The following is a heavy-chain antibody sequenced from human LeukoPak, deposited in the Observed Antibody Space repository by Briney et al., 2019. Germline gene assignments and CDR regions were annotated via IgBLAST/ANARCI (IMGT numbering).Heavy chain of an antibody. V-gene: IGHV4-34*01. D-gene: IGHD6-6*01. CDR3: AGNGEQLGVINAFDI. CDR2: INHSGST. J-gene: IGHJ3*02. Sequence: LETLSLTCAVYGGSFSGYYWSWIRQPPGKGLEWIREINHSGSTNYNPSLKSRVTISVDTSKNQFSLKLSSVTAADTAVYYCAGNGEQLGVINAFDIWGQGTMVTVSS. CDR1: GGSFSGYY.